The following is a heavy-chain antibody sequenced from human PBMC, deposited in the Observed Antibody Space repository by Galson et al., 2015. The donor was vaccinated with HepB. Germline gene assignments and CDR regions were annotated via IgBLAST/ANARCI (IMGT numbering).Heavy chain of an antibody. CDR1: GFTFSSYS. CDR3: ARADSSSWTHLGY. J-gene: IGHJ4*02. CDR2: ISSSSSYT. V-gene: IGHV3-21*01. Sequence: SLRLSCAASGFTFSSYSMNWVRQAPGKGLEWVSSISSSSSYTYYADSVKGRFTISRDNAKNSLYLQMNSLRAEDTAVYYCARADSSSWTHLGYWGQGTLVTVSS. D-gene: IGHD6-13*01.